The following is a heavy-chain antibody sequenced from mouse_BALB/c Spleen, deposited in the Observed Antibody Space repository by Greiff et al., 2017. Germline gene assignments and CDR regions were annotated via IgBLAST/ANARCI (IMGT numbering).Heavy chain of an antibody. J-gene: IGHJ2*01. CDR1: GYSFTDYN. CDR3: ARPAMITEGTFAY. D-gene: IGHD2-4*01. V-gene: IGHV1S135*01. CDR2: IDPYNGGT. Sequence: EVKLVESGPELVKPGASVKVSCKASGYSFTDYNMYWVKQSHGKSLEWIGYIDPYNGGTSYNQKFKGKATLTVDKSSSTAFMHLNSLTSEDSAVYYCARPAMITEGTFAYWGQGTTLTVSS.